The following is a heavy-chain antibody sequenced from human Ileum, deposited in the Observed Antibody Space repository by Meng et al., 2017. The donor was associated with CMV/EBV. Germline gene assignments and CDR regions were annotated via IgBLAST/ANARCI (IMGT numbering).Heavy chain of an antibody. CDR3: ATASGHMGY. CDR1: GFTFSSYA. J-gene: IGHJ4*02. D-gene: IGHD5-12*01. V-gene: IGHV3-21*01. Sequence: GESLKISCAASGFTFSSYAMSWVRQAPGKGLEWVSTISRSSSYKYYADSVKGRFTLSRDNAKNSLCLQMNSLRGEDTAVYYCATASGHMGYWGQGTLVTVSS. CDR2: ISRSSSYK.